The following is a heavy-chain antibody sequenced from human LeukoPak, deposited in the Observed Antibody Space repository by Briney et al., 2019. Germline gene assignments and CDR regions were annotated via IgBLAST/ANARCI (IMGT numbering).Heavy chain of an antibody. CDR2: ISGSGGST. CDR3: ARDQGIFDY. V-gene: IGHV3-23*01. J-gene: IGHJ4*02. CDR1: GFTFDSYA. Sequence: PGGSLRLSCAASGFTFDSYAMSWVRKAPGKGLEWVSSISGSGGSTYYADSVKGRFTISRDNAKNSLYLQMNSLRDEDSAVYYCARDQGIFDYWGQGTLVTVSS.